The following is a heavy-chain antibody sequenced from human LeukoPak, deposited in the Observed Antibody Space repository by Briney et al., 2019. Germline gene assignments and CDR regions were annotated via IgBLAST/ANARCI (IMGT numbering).Heavy chain of an antibody. CDR3: ARELSPGHDFWSGYSYYYYGMDV. CDR1: GFTFSSYA. J-gene: IGHJ6*02. V-gene: IGHV3-23*01. D-gene: IGHD3-3*01. Sequence: GGSLRLSCAASGFTFSSYAMSWVRQAPGKGLEWVSAITGSGVDTYYADSVKGRFTISRDNSKNTLYLQVNSLGAEDTAVYYCARELSPGHDFWSGYSYYYYGMDVWGQGTTVTVSS. CDR2: ITGSGVDT.